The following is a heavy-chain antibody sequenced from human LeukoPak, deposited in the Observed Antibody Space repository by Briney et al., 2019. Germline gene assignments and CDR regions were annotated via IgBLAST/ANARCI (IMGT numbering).Heavy chain of an antibody. CDR3: AGTQIAVAGTLDY. CDR2: IYYSGST. V-gene: IGHV4-59*01. D-gene: IGHD6-19*01. CDR1: GGSISSYY. Sequence: SETLSLTCTVSGGSISSYYWSWIRQPPGKGLEWIGYIYYSGSTNYNPSLKSRVTISVDTPKNQFSLKLSSVTAADTAVYYCAGTQIAVAGTLDYWGQGTLVTVSS. J-gene: IGHJ4*02.